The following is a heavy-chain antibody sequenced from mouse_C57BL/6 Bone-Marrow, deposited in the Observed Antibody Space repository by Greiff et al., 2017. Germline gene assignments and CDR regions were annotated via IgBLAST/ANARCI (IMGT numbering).Heavy chain of an antibody. CDR2: ISYDGSN. Sequence: EVKLQESGPGLVKPSQSLSLTCSVTGYSITSGYYWNWIRQFPGNKLEWMGYISYDGSNNYNPSLKNRISITRDTSKNQFFLKLNSVTTEDTATYYCASGYYGSSYWYFDVWGTGTTVTVSS. D-gene: IGHD1-1*01. J-gene: IGHJ1*03. CDR1: GYSITSGYY. V-gene: IGHV3-6*01. CDR3: ASGYYGSSYWYFDV.